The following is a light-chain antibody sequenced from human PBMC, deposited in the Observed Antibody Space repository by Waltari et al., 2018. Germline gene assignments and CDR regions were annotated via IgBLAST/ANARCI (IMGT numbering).Light chain of an antibody. V-gene: IGKV2-30*02. J-gene: IGKJ5*01. CDR1: EGLVHEYGHTY. Sequence: EVVLTQSPLSLSVTVGQPASFSCRSAEGLVHEYGHTYLNWFQQSPGQPPRPTYSQVSKRDSGVPDRFIGYGAGTDFTLRISRVQPEDVGVYFCMQATHWPVTFGQGTRLEIK. CDR3: MQATHWPVT. CDR2: QVS.